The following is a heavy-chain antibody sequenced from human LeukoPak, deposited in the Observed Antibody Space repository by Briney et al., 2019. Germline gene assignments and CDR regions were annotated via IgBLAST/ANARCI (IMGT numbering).Heavy chain of an antibody. Sequence: SETLSLTCAVYGGPFSGYYWSWIRQPPGKGLEWIGEINHSGITNYNPSLKSRVTISVDTSKNQFSLKLSSVTAADTAVYYCAREADYYFDYWGQGTLVTVSS. CDR1: GGPFSGYY. D-gene: IGHD6-25*01. CDR3: AREADYYFDY. J-gene: IGHJ4*02. V-gene: IGHV4-34*01. CDR2: INHSGIT.